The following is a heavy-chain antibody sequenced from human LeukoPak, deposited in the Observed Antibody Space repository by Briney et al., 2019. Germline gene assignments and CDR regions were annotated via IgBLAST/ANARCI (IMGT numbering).Heavy chain of an antibody. J-gene: IGHJ4*02. CDR3: ARHISSGGTYAHFDY. V-gene: IGHV4-59*08. CDR2: IHYNGIT. Sequence: SETLSLTCTVSGSMYNYYWSWIRQPPGKGLEWIGYIHYNGITNYNPSLKSRVTMSLDTSKNQVSLKLDSVTAADTAVYYCARHISSGGTYAHFDYWGQGTLVTVSS. CDR1: GSMYNYY. D-gene: IGHD1-26*01.